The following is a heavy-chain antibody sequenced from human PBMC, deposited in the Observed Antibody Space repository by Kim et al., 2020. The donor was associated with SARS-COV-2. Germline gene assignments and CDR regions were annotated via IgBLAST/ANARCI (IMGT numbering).Heavy chain of an antibody. Sequence: SVKVSCKASGGTFSSYAISWVRQAPGQGLEWMGRIIPILGIANYAQKFQGRVTITADKSTSPAYMELSSLRSEDTAVYYCAGGGWCSGGSCYLGYYYYMDVWGKGTTVTVSS. V-gene: IGHV1-69*04. CDR3: AGGGWCSGGSCYLGYYYYMDV. J-gene: IGHJ6*03. CDR2: IIPILGIA. D-gene: IGHD2-15*01. CDR1: GGTFSSYA.